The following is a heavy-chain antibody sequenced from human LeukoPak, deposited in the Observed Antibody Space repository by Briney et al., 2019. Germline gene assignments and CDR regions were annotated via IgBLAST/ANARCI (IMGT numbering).Heavy chain of an antibody. CDR3: ARDIIAADGGFVDY. Sequence: GGSLRLSCAASGFTFSSYEMNWVRQAPGKGLEWVSYISTRGGAIYYADSVKGRFTISRDNAKNSLYLQMNSLRAEDTAVYYCARDIIAADGGFVDYWGQGTLVTVSS. J-gene: IGHJ4*02. V-gene: IGHV3-48*03. CDR1: GFTFSSYE. CDR2: ISTRGGAI. D-gene: IGHD6-13*01.